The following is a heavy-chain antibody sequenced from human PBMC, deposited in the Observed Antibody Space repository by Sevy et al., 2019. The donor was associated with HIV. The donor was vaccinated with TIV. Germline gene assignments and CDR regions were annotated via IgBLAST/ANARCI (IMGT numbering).Heavy chain of an antibody. J-gene: IGHJ5*02. CDR3: AREAYYYDSREENWFDP. V-gene: IGHV3-21*06. D-gene: IGHD3-22*01. CDR1: GFTFSTYT. Sequence: GGSLRLSCRGSGFTFSTYTIHWVRQAPGKGLERVSSISRSSVTYYADSVRGRFTISRDDAKSSVYLEMSSLRDEDTAVYYCAREAYYYDSREENWFDPWGQGTLVTVSS. CDR2: ISRSSVT.